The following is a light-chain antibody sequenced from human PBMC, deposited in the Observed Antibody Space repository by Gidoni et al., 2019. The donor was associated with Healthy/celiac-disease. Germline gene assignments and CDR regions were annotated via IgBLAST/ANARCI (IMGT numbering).Light chain of an antibody. J-gene: IGKJ5*01. CDR3: QQYGSSPT. Sequence: EIVFTQSPGTLSLSPGESATLSCRASQRVSSSYLAWYQQKPGQAPRLLIYGASSRATGIPDRFSGSGSGTDFTLTISRLEPEDFAVYYCQQYGSSPTFGQGTRLEIK. CDR2: GAS. CDR1: QRVSSSY. V-gene: IGKV3-20*01.